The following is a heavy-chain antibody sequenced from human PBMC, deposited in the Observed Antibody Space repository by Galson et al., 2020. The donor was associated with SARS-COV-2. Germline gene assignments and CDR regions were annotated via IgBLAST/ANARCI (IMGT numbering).Heavy chain of an antibody. CDR1: GGSVRDNFYY. CDR2: VYTTGST. J-gene: IGHJ4*02. V-gene: IGHV4-61*02. Sequence: SETLSLTCAVSGGSVRDNFYYWTWIRQPSGKGLEWIGRVYTTGSTNYNPSLKSRVTISTDASKNQFSLNLTSVTAADTAVYYCARSYGSSYYYTQLKFWGPGTVVIVSS. CDR3: ARSYGSSYYYTQLKF. D-gene: IGHD3-3*01.